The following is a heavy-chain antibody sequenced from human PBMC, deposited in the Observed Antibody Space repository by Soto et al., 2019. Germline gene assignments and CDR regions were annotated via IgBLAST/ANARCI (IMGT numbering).Heavy chain of an antibody. CDR1: GFTFSSYW. Sequence: GGSLRLSCAASGFTFSSYWMSWVRQAPGKGLEWVANIKQDGSEKYYVDSVKGRFTISRDNAKNSLYLQMNSLRAEDMAVYYCARDLSGVAATDYFDYWGQGTLVTVSS. D-gene: IGHD2-15*01. CDR2: IKQDGSEK. J-gene: IGHJ4*02. CDR3: ARDLSGVAATDYFDY. V-gene: IGHV3-7*03.